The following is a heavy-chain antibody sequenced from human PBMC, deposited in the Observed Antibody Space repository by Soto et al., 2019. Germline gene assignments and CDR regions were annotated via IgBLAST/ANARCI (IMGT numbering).Heavy chain of an antibody. Sequence: SETLSLTCTVSGDSIGTTHSYWAWIRQSPGKGLEWIGNIHYSGSTYYMPSLRSRVTLSVDTSKNQFSLRLTSVTAEDTAVYYCARHEGNGNVWPLDYWGQGILVTISS. D-gene: IGHD2-8*01. V-gene: IGHV4-39*01. CDR1: GDSIGTTHSY. CDR2: IHYSGST. J-gene: IGHJ4*02. CDR3: ARHEGNGNVWPLDY.